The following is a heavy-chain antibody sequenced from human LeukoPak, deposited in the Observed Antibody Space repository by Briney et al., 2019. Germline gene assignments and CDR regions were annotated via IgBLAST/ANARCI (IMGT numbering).Heavy chain of an antibody. CDR2: ISGSGGST. CDR3: AKEGITIFGVVFDY. D-gene: IGHD3-3*01. J-gene: IGHJ4*02. V-gene: IGHV3-23*01. Sequence: PGGSLRLSCAASGFTFSSYGMRWVRQAPGKGLEWVSAISGSGGSTYYADSVKGRFTISRDNSNNTLYLLMNSLRAEDTAVYYCAKEGITIFGVVFDYWGQGALVTVSS. CDR1: GFTFSSYG.